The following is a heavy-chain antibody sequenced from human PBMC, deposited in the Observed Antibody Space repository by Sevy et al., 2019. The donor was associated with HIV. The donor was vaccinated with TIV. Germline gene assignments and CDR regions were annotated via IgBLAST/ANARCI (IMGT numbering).Heavy chain of an antibody. CDR1: GFTFNVYE. CDR3: TNYVHY. Sequence: GGSLRLSCAASGFTFNVYEMNWVRQAPGKGLEWVSYISSGFSKSYADCVKGRFTISRDNTKNSLYLQMNSLRAEDTAVYYCTNYVHYWGQGTLVTVSS. V-gene: IGHV3-48*03. CDR2: ISSGFSK. J-gene: IGHJ4*02.